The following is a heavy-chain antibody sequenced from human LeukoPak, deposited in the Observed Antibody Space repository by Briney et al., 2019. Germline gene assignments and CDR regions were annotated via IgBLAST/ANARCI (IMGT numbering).Heavy chain of an antibody. Sequence: SETLSLTCTVSGGSISSYYWSWIRQPPGKGLEWIGYIYYSGSTNYDPSLKSRVTISVDTSKNQFSLKLSSVTAADTAVYYCARSYRFDPWGQGTLVTVSS. D-gene: IGHD3-16*02. J-gene: IGHJ5*02. V-gene: IGHV4-59*01. CDR3: ARSYRFDP. CDR1: GGSISSYY. CDR2: IYYSGST.